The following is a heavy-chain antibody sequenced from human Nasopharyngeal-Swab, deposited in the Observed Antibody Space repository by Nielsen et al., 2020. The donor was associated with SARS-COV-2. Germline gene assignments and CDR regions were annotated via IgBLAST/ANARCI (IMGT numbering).Heavy chain of an antibody. V-gene: IGHV3-74*01. CDR3: ARLGGSSWCFDY. CDR1: GFTFSSYW. CDR2: IKTDGSST. J-gene: IGHJ4*02. Sequence: GESLKISCAASGFTFSSYWMHWVRQAPGKGLVWVSRIKTDGSSTSYADSVKGRFTISRDNAKNSLYLQMNSLRAEDTAVYYCARLGGSSWCFDYWGQGTLVTVSS. D-gene: IGHD6-13*01.